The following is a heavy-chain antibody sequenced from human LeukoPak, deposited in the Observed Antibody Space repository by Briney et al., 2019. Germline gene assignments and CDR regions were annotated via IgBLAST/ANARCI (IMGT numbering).Heavy chain of an antibody. J-gene: IGHJ5*02. CDR2: IYYSGST. V-gene: IGHV4-59*11. CDR1: GGSISGHY. CDR3: ARHYGP. Sequence: PSETLSLTCTVSGGSISGHYWSWIRQPPGKGLEWIGYIYYSGSTNYNPSLKSRVTISIDTSKTQLSLKVSSVTAADTAVYYCARHYGPWGQGTLVTVSS. D-gene: IGHD3-16*01.